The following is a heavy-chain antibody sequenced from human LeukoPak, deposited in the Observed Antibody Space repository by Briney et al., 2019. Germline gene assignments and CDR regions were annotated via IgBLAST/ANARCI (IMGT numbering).Heavy chain of an antibody. CDR2: IIPIFGTA. J-gene: IGHJ4*02. CDR3: AREDGYGFREYDY. D-gene: IGHD5-18*01. CDR1: GGTFSSYA. V-gene: IGHV1-69*01. Sequence: ASVKVSCKASGGTFSSYAISWVRQAPGQGLEWMGGIIPIFGTANYAQKFQGRVTITADESTSTAYMELSSLRSEDTAVYYCAREDGYGFREYDYWGQGTLVTVSS.